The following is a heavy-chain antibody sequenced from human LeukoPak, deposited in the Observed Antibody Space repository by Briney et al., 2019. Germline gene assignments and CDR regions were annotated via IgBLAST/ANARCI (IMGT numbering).Heavy chain of an antibody. J-gene: IGHJ4*02. V-gene: IGHV3-48*03. CDR1: GFTFSSYD. Sequence: GGSLRLSCAASGFTFSSYDMNWVRQAPGKGLEWVSYIHSSGSSIFYADSVKGRFTISRVTAKNSLHLQMSSLRAEDTAVYYCARKLTGTTFFDFWGQGTLVTVSS. CDR3: ARKLTGTTFFDF. D-gene: IGHD1-1*01. CDR2: IHSSGSSI.